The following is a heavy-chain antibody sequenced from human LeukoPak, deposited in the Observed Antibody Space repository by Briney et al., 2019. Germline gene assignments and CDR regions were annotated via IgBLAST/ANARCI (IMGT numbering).Heavy chain of an antibody. CDR2: ISYDGSNK. D-gene: IGHD6-6*01. CDR3: ARDIAARRVDL. Sequence: GGSLRLSCAASGFTFSSYAMHWVRQAPGKGLEWVAVISYDGSNKYYADSVKGRFTISRDNSKNTLYLQMNNLRADDTAVYYCARDIAARRVDLWGQGTLVLVSS. J-gene: IGHJ5*02. CDR1: GFTFSSYA. V-gene: IGHV3-30*04.